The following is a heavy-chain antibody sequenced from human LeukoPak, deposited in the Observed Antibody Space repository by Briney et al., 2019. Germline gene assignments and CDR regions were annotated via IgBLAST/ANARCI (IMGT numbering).Heavy chain of an antibody. V-gene: IGHV3-30*01. D-gene: IGHD2-2*01. CDR1: GFIFSSYA. CDR2: ISYDGSNK. Sequence: GGSLRLSCAASGFIFSSYAMHWVRQAPGKGLEWVAVISYDGSNKYYADSVKGRFTISRDNFKNTLHLQMNSLRAEDTAVYYCARDPFHIVVVPAAIGWFDPWGQGTLVTVSS. J-gene: IGHJ5*02. CDR3: ARDPFHIVVVPAAIGWFDP.